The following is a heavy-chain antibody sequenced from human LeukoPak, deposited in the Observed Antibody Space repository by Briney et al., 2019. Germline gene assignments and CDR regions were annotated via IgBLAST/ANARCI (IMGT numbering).Heavy chain of an antibody. V-gene: IGHV1-2*02. J-gene: IGHJ4*02. D-gene: IGHD3-22*01. Sequence: GASAKVSCKASGYTFTGYYMHWVRQAPGQGLEWMGWINPNSGGTNYAQKFQGRVTMTRDTSISTAYMEPSRLRSDDTAVYYCARASKDSSGYYYSSVDYWGQGTLVTVSS. CDR1: GYTFTGYY. CDR2: INPNSGGT. CDR3: ARASKDSSGYYYSSVDY.